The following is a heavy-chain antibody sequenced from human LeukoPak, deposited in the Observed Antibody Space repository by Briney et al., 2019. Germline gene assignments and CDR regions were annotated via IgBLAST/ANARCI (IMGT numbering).Heavy chain of an antibody. D-gene: IGHD5-24*01. J-gene: IGHJ5*02. CDR2: IYYSGST. CDR3: ARIIEMATIFAPFDP. Sequence: PSETLSLTCTVSGGSISSSNYYWGWIRQPPGKGLEWIGSIYYSGSTYYSPSLKSRVTISVDTSKNQFSLKLSSVTAADTAVYYCARIIEMATIFAPFDPWGQGTLVTASS. V-gene: IGHV4-39*01. CDR1: GGSISSSNYY.